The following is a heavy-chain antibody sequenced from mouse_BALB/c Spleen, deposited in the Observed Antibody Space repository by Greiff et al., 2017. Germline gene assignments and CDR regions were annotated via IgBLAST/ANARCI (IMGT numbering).Heavy chain of an antibody. CDR3: ARGYYGSSYEGFAY. Sequence: VQLQQSGPELVKPGASVKISCKASGYSFTGYFMNWVMQSHGKSLEWIGRINPYNGDTFYNQKFKGKATLTVDKSSSTAHMELRSLASEDSAVYYCARGYYGSSYEGFAYWGQGTLVTVSA. CDR1: GYSFTGYF. D-gene: IGHD1-1*01. J-gene: IGHJ3*01. V-gene: IGHV1-20*02. CDR2: INPYNGDT.